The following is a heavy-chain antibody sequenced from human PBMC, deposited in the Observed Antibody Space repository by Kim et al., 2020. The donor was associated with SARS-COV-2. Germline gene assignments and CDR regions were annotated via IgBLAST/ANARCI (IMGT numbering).Heavy chain of an antibody. CDR3: ARDRDSPGWFGY. J-gene: IGHJ4*02. CDR1: GFTFSSYA. CDR2: ISYDGSNK. V-gene: IGHV3-30*04. Sequence: GGSLRLSCAASGFTFSSYAMHWVRQAPGKGLEWVAVISYDGSNKYYADSVKGRFTISRDNSKNTLYLQMNSLRAEDTAVYYCARDRDSPGWFGYWGQGTLVTVSS. D-gene: IGHD3-10*01.